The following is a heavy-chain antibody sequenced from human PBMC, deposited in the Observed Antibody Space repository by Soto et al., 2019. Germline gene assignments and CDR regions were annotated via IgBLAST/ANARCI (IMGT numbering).Heavy chain of an antibody. J-gene: IGHJ6*02. CDR2: MYNTGST. D-gene: IGHD2-21*02. Sequence: QVQLQESGPGLVKPSETLSLTCTVSGGSISGYYWSWIRQPPGKGLEWIGYMYNTGSTVYNPSFKGRVTISVATSKNPFSLTLNSVTAADTAVYYCARDLWGYCGTDCYPLDVWGQGTTVTVSS. CDR3: ARDLWGYCGTDCYPLDV. CDR1: GGSISGYY. V-gene: IGHV4-59*01.